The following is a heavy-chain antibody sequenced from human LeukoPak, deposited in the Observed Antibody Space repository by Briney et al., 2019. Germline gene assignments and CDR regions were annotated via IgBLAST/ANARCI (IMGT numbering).Heavy chain of an antibody. J-gene: IGHJ4*02. CDR3: AKDRVTAAGYYFDY. V-gene: IGHV3-48*03. D-gene: IGHD6-13*01. CDR2: ISDSGRTT. Sequence: GGSLRLSCAVSGLTFSNFKMNWVRQAPGKGLEWVSYISDSGRTTFYADSVKGRFTISRDNAKNSLYLQMSSLRVEDTAVYYCAKDRVTAAGYYFDYWGQGTLVTVSS. CDR1: GLTFSNFK.